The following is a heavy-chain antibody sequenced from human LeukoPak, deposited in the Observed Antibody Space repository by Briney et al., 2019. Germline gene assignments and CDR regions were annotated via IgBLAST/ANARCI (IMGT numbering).Heavy chain of an antibody. CDR3: ARDPTAGQYYYYGMDV. J-gene: IGHJ6*02. CDR1: GGSISSGGYY. CDR2: IYYSGST. V-gene: IGHV4-31*03. Sequence: SQTLSLTCTVSGGSISSGGYYWSWIRQHPGKGLEWIGDIYYSGSTYYNPSLKSRVTISVDTSKNQFSLKLSSVTAADTAVYYCARDPTAGQYYYYGMDVWGQGTTVTVSS.